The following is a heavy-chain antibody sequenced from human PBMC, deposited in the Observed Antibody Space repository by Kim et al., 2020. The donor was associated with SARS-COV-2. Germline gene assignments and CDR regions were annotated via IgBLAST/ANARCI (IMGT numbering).Heavy chain of an antibody. Sequence: GGSLRLSCAASGFTFSSYDMHWVRQATGKGLEWVSAIGTAGDTYYPGSVKGRFTISRENAKNSLYLQMNSLRAGDTAVYYCAADGGSGAFDIWGQGTMVTVSS. J-gene: IGHJ3*02. CDR3: AADGGSGAFDI. V-gene: IGHV3-13*04. CDR1: GFTFSSYD. D-gene: IGHD3-16*01. CDR2: IGTAGDT.